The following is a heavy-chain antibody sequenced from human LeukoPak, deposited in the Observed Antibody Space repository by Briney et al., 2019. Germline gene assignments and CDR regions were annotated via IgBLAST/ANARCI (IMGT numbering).Heavy chain of an antibody. D-gene: IGHD6-13*01. CDR3: ARGYSSSWYSGTEH. CDR2: INTNTGNP. Sequence: ASVKVSCKASGYTFTSYAMNWVRQAPGQGLEWMGWINTNTGNPTYAQGSTGRFVFSLDTSVSTAYLQISSLKAEDTAVYYCARGYSSSWYSGTEHWGQGTLVTVSS. CDR1: GYTFTSYA. J-gene: IGHJ1*01. V-gene: IGHV7-4-1*02.